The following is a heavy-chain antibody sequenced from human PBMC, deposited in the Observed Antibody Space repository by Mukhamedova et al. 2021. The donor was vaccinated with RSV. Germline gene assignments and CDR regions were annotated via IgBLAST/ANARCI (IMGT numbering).Heavy chain of an antibody. Sequence: DSMKGRFTISRDNSKNTLYLQMNSLRVEDTAVYYCAKSYCSLTSCSHAFDIWGQGTMVTV. J-gene: IGHJ3*02. CDR3: AKSYCSLTSCSHAFDI. V-gene: IGHV3-30*02. D-gene: IGHD2-2*01.